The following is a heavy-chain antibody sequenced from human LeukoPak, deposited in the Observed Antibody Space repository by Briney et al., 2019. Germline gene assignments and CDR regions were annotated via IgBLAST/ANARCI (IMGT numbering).Heavy chain of an antibody. J-gene: IGHJ4*02. CDR3: TTGRVL. V-gene: IGHV3-15*01. CDR2: IRSKTDGGSI. Sequence: GGSLRLSCAASGFTFSSYAMHWVRQAPGKGLEWVGRIRSKTDGGSIEYGAPVKGRFTISRDDSKNTLDLQMNSLTTEDTAVYYCTTGRVLWGQGTLVTVSS. CDR1: GFTFSSYA.